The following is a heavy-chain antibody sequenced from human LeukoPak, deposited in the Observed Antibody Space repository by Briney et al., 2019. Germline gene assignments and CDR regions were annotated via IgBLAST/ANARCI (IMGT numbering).Heavy chain of an antibody. D-gene: IGHD5-24*01. Sequence: GGSLRLSCAASGFTFGSYGMHWVRQAPGKGLEWVAVIWYDGSNTYYADSGKGRFNISRDNSKNTLSLQMNSLRAEDTAVYYCAREGLATIDYFDSWGQGTLVTVSS. J-gene: IGHJ4*02. CDR3: AREGLATIDYFDS. CDR2: IWYDGSNT. CDR1: GFTFGSYG. V-gene: IGHV3-33*01.